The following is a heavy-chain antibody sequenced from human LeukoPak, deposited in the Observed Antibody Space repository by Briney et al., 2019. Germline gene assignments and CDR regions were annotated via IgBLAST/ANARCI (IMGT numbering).Heavy chain of an antibody. D-gene: IGHD6-19*01. J-gene: IGHJ4*02. CDR2: ISVNGETT. CDR1: GFSVSNFG. CDR3: AQGYGSGWYPY. Sequence: GGSLRLSCAVSGFSVSNFGVSWVRQAPGKGLEWISAISVNGETTYYADSVKGRFIISRDNSKNTLFLQLSSLRAEDTAVYYCAQGYGSGWYPYWGQGSLVSVSS. V-gene: IGHV3-23*01.